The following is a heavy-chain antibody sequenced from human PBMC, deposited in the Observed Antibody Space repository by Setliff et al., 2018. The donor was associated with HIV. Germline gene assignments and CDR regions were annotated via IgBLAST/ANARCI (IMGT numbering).Heavy chain of an antibody. CDR3: AGHPVTSGWLSLNWFDP. J-gene: IGHJ5*01. CDR2: IYHDGTT. Sequence: SETLSLTCSVSGGSINTSSYYWAWVRQPPGNELEWIGSIYHDGTTHYRSSLRSRAAISIDTSKSQISLKVRSVTAADTAVYFCAGHPVTSGWLSLNWFDPWGQGILITVS. D-gene: IGHD6-19*01. CDR1: GGSINTSSYY. V-gene: IGHV4-39*07.